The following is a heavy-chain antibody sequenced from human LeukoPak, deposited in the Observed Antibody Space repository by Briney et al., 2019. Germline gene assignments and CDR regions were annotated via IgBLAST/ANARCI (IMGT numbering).Heavy chain of an antibody. Sequence: GVSLRLFCAASGFSISNYVMHWVRQARGKGLEYVSAIMPNGETRGYANSMKGRFTISRDNSKNTLYLQMGSLRAEDMAIYYCARDRDGGFAFDIWGQGTLVTVSS. CDR2: IMPNGETR. CDR1: GFSISNYV. D-gene: IGHD2-15*01. V-gene: IGHV3-64*01. J-gene: IGHJ3*02. CDR3: ARDRDGGFAFDI.